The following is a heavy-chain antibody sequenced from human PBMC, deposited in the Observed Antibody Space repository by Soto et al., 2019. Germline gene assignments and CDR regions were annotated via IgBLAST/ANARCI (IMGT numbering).Heavy chain of an antibody. CDR1: GFTFSSYS. V-gene: IGHV3-21*01. Sequence: EVQLVESGGGLVKPGGSLRLSCAASGFTFSSYSMNWVRQAPGQGLEWVSSISSSSSYIYYADSVKGRFTISRDNAKNSLYLQMNSLRAEDTAVYYCARAVVTAYRYFDYWGQGTLVTVSA. D-gene: IGHD2-21*02. J-gene: IGHJ4*02. CDR2: ISSSSSYI. CDR3: ARAVVTAYRYFDY.